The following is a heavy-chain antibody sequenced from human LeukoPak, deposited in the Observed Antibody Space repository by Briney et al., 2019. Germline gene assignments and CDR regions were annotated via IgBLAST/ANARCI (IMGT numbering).Heavy chain of an antibody. Sequence: AASVKVSCKASGFTFTSSAVQWVRQARGQRLEWIGWIVVGSGNTNYAQKFQGRVTITRNTSISTAYMELSSLRSEDTAVYYCARGRITGTTRLIDYWGQGTLVTVSS. CDR1: GFTFTSSA. D-gene: IGHD1/OR15-1a*01. V-gene: IGHV1-58*01. CDR3: ARGRITGTTRLIDY. CDR2: IVVGSGNT. J-gene: IGHJ4*02.